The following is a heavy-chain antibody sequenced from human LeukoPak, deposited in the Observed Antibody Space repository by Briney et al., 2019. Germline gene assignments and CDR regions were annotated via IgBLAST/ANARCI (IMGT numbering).Heavy chain of an antibody. J-gene: IGHJ6*02. Sequence: GGSLRLSCAASVFTVSSNYMSWVRQAPWKGLEWVSIIYSGGSTYYADSVKDRFAISRDNSKNTLYLQMNSLRTDDTAVYYRGYCSSASCLSYGLDVWGQGTTVTVSS. CDR3: GYCSSASCLSYGLDV. D-gene: IGHD2-2*01. CDR1: VFTVSSNY. CDR2: IYSGGST. V-gene: IGHV3-53*01.